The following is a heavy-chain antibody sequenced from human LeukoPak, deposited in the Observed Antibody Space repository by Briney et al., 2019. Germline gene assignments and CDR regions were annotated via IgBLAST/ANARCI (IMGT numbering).Heavy chain of an antibody. D-gene: IGHD3-22*01. Sequence: PSETLSLTCTVSGGSISGYYWSWIRQPPGKGLEWIGYIYYNGITDCNPSLKSRVTISVDTSRSQFSLKVNSVTPADTAVYYCARVDSVGSSGYYEGPFDYWGQGTLVTVSS. V-gene: IGHV4-59*01. CDR1: GGSISGYY. CDR3: ARVDSVGSSGYYEGPFDY. CDR2: IYYNGIT. J-gene: IGHJ4*02.